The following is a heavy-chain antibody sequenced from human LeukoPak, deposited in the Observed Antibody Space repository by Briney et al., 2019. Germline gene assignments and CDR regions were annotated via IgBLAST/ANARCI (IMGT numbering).Heavy chain of an antibody. D-gene: IGHD2-15*01. CDR2: ISGSGGST. V-gene: IGHV3-23*01. CDR3: ARYWSGGSCWDY. J-gene: IGHJ4*02. Sequence: GGSLRLSCAASGFTFSSYAMSWVRQAPGKGLEWVSAISGSGGSTYYAGSVKGRFTISRDNAKNSLYLQMNSLKAEDTAVYYCARYWSGGSCWDYWGQGTLVTVSS. CDR1: GFTFSSYA.